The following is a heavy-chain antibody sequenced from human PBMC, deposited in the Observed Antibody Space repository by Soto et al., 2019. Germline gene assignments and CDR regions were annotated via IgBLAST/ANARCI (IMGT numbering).Heavy chain of an antibody. Sequence: QVQLVQSGAEVKKPGASVQVSCKASGYTFTSYGISWGLQAPGQGREWMGWISAYNCNTNYAQKLHGRVTMTTDTSTRTAYMVLRSLRSDDTAVYCCARVEVNPGSGSPGDYLDYWGQGTLVTVSS. CDR3: ARVEVNPGSGSPGDYLDY. D-gene: IGHD3-10*01. V-gene: IGHV1-18*01. CDR2: ISAYNCNT. CDR1: GYTFTSYG. J-gene: IGHJ4*02.